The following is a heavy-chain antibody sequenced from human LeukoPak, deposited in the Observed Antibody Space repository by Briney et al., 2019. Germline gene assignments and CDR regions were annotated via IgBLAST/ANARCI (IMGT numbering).Heavy chain of an antibody. CDR3: AKVHYDMVPLGYYYMDV. CDR1: GLTVSTNF. CDR2: IYSGGTT. Sequence: PGGSLRLSCAASGLTVSTNFMSWVRQAPGKGLEWVSVIYSGGTTYYADSVKGRFTISRDNSKNTVYLQMNSLRAEDTAVYYCAKVHYDMVPLGYYYMDVWGKGTTVTVSS. J-gene: IGHJ6*03. D-gene: IGHD3-9*01. V-gene: IGHV3-66*01.